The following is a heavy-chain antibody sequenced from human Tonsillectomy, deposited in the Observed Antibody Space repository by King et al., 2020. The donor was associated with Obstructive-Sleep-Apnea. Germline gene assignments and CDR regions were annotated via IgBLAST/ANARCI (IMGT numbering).Heavy chain of an antibody. V-gene: IGHV4-34*01. J-gene: IGHJ5*02. CDR3: ARLQRGSGRSWFDP. CDR1: GGSFSGYY. D-gene: IGHD3-10*01. Sequence: VQLQQWGAGLLKPSETLSLTCAVYGGSFSGYYWSWIRQPPGKGLEDIGEINHSGSTNYNPSLKSRVTISVDTSKNQFSLKLSSVTAADTAVYYCARLQRGSGRSWFDPWGQGALVTVSS. CDR2: INHSGST.